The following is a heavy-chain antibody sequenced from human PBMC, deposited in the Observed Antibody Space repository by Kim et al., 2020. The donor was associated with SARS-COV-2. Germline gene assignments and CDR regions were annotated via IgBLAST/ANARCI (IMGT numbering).Heavy chain of an antibody. V-gene: IGHV4-30-2*01. J-gene: IGHJ4*02. D-gene: IGHD3-22*01. Sequence: NPYLNSRVTRSVDRSKNQFSLKLISVTAADTAVYYCARDNYDSSDYYFDYWGQGTLVTVSS. CDR3: ARDNYDSSDYYFDY.